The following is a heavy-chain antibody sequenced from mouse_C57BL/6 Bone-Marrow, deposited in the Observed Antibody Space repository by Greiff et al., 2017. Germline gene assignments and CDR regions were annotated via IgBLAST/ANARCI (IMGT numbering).Heavy chain of an antibody. CDR3: ARWGDYGSSYDWYFDV. Sequence: QVQLQQPGAELVKPGASVKLSCKASGYTFTSYWMHWVKQRPGQGLEWIGMIHPNSGSTNYNEKFKSKATLTVDKSSSTAYMQLSSLTSEDSAVYYCARWGDYGSSYDWYFDVWGRGTTVIVSA. CDR1: GYTFTSYW. CDR2: IHPNSGST. J-gene: IGHJ1*03. D-gene: IGHD1-1*01. V-gene: IGHV1-64*01.